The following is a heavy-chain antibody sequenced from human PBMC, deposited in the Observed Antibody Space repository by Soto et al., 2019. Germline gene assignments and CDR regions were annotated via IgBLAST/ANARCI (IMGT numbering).Heavy chain of an antibody. CDR3: AKFSSSSPYYYGMDV. CDR2: ISGSGDST. V-gene: IGHV3-23*01. Sequence: PGGSLRLSCAASGFSFSSYAMSWVRQAPGKGLEGVLAISGSGDSTYYADSVKGRFTISRDNSKNMLYLQMNSLRAEDTAVFYCAKFSSSSPYYYGMDVWGQGTTVTVSS. CDR1: GFSFSSYA. J-gene: IGHJ6*02.